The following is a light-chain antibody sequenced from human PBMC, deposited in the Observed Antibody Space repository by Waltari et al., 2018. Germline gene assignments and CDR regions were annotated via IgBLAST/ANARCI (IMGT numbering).Light chain of an antibody. J-gene: IGKJ4*01. CDR2: DAS. CDR1: QSVSSNY. V-gene: IGKV3-20*01. CDR3: QQYATSPLT. Sequence: EIVLTQSPGTLSLSPGEIASLSCRASQSVSSNYLAWYQQKPGQTPRLLLYDASSRATGIPDRFSGSGSGTDFTLTISRLEPEDFAVFYCQQYATSPLTFGGGTKVEIK.